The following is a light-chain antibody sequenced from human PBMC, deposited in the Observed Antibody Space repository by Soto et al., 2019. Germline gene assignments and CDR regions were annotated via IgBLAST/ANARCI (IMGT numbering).Light chain of an antibody. CDR1: QTVSSSY. J-gene: IGKJ5*01. CDR3: QQYDSSPPPIT. Sequence: EIVLTQSPGTLSLSPGERATLSCRASQTVSSSYLAWYPQKLGQAPRLLIYGASSRATGIPDRFSGSGSGTDFTVTISRLEPEDFAVYYCQQYDSSPPPITFGQGTRLEIK. V-gene: IGKV3-20*01. CDR2: GAS.